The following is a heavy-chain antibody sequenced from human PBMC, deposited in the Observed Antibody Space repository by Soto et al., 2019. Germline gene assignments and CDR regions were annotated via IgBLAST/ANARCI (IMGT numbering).Heavy chain of an antibody. CDR2: INHSVST. J-gene: IGHJ4*02. Sequence: QVQLQQWGAGLLKPSETLSLTCAVYGGSFSGYYWTWIRQPPGTGLEWIGEINHSVSTNYNPSLKSRVTISVDTSKNQFSLKVTSVTAADTAVYYCARVKITGLFDYWGQGTLVTVSS. CDR3: ARVKITGLFDY. CDR1: GGSFSGYY. V-gene: IGHV4-34*01. D-gene: IGHD2-8*02.